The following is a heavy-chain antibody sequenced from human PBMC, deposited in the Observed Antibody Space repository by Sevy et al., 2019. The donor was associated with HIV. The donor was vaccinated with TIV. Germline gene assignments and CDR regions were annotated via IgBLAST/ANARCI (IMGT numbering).Heavy chain of an antibody. V-gene: IGHV3-30*04. J-gene: IGHJ6*02. Sequence: GGSLRLSCAASGFTFSSYAMHWVRQAPSKGLEWVAVISYDGSNKYYADSVKGRFTISRDNSKNTLYLQMNSLRAEDTAVYYCARDSVAGSSYYYYGMDVWGQGTTVTVSS. CDR2: ISYDGSNK. D-gene: IGHD6-19*01. CDR3: ARDSVAGSSYYYYGMDV. CDR1: GFTFSSYA.